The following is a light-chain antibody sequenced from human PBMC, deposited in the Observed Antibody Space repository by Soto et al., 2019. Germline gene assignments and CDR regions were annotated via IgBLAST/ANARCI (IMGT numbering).Light chain of an antibody. CDR1: PSISTW. J-gene: IGKJ2*01. CDR2: DAS. V-gene: IGKV1-5*01. CDR3: LQQNTYFYT. Sequence: DITMTQSPSTLSASVGDRVTLSCRASPSISTWLAWYQQQPGKAPKLLIYDASSLEDGAPSRFSGSGSGTEFIHTISSMLPNDFATYYCLQQNTYFYTFGQGTRLELK.